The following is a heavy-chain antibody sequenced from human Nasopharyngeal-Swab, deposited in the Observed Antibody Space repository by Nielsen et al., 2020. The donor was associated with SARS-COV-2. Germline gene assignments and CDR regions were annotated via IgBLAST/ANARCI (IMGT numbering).Heavy chain of an antibody. Sequence: VGSLRLSCAASGFTFSRYTRHWVRQAPGKGLEWVAVISYDGSNKYYADSVTGRFTISRDISKNTLYLQMNSLRAEDTAVFYCASTPLDSSGYYYAFHYWGRGTLVTVSS. V-gene: IGHV3-30-3*01. CDR1: GFTFSRYT. J-gene: IGHJ4*02. D-gene: IGHD3-22*01. CDR2: ISYDGSNK. CDR3: ASTPLDSSGYYYAFHY.